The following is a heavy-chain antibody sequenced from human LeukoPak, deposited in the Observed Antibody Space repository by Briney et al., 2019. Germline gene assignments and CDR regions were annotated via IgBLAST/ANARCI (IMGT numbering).Heavy chain of an antibody. V-gene: IGHV3-30*03. CDR2: ISYDGSNQ. CDR1: GFTFSNYG. CDR3: ARDVNYGMDV. J-gene: IGHJ6*02. Sequence: GGSLRLSCAASGFTFSNYGIHWVRQAPGKGLEWVAVISYDGSNQYYADSLKGRFTISRDNSKNTLYLQMNSLRAEDTAVYYCARDVNYGMDVWGQGTTVTVSS.